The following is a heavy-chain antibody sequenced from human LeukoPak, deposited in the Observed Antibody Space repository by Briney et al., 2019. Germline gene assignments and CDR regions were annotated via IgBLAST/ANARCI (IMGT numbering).Heavy chain of an antibody. CDR1: GYTFTNYG. D-gene: IGHD5-12*01. Sequence: GASVKVSCKASGYTFTNYGITWVRQAPGQGLEWMGWISGYNGNTNYAQKFQGRVTMTEDTSTDTAYMELSSLRSEDTAVYYCATDLATHMDVWGQGTTVTVSS. CDR2: ISGYNGNT. J-gene: IGHJ6*02. CDR3: ATDLATHMDV. V-gene: IGHV1-18*01.